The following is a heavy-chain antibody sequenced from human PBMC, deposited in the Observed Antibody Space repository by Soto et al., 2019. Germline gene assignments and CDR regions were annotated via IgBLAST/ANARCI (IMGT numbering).Heavy chain of an antibody. J-gene: IGHJ6*02. D-gene: IGHD2-15*01. CDR1: GYTFTSYG. Sequence: QVQLVQSGAEVKKPGASVKVSCKASGYTFTSYGISWVRQAPGQGREWMGWISAYNGNTNYAQKLQGRVTMTTDTSTSTAYMELRSLRSDETAVYYCARDKMVVAATWYYGMDFWGQGTPVTVSS. CDR2: ISAYNGNT. V-gene: IGHV1-18*01. CDR3: ARDKMVVAATWYYGMDF.